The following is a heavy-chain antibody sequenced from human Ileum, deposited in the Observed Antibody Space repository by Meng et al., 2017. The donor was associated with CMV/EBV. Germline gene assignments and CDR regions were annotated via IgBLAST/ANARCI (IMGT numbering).Heavy chain of an antibody. Sequence: PWCAKVLMTCDMLVSTHTVSADPFTVYHWNWIRQPPGNGPGWIGEINYRGSIHYNPSLESRVTISLDMSTNQLSLKLNSVTAADTAVYYCVRGNWVSDFWGQGTLVTVSS. CDR2: INYRGSI. CDR3: VRGNWVSDF. J-gene: IGHJ4*02. V-gene: IGHV4-34*01. CDR1: ADPFTVYH. D-gene: IGHD7-27*01.